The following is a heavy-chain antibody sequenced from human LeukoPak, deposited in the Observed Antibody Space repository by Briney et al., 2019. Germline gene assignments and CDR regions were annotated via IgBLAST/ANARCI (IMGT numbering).Heavy chain of an antibody. J-gene: IGHJ3*02. D-gene: IGHD1-26*01. CDR3: ARDGGSYYDDAFDI. V-gene: IGHV4-59*01. Sequence: SDTLSLTCTVSGGSISSYYWSWIRQPPGKGLEWIGYIYYSGSTNYNPSLKSRVTISVDTSKNQFSLKLSSVTAADTAVYYCARDGGSYYDDAFDIWGQGTMVTVSS. CDR2: IYYSGST. CDR1: GGSISSYY.